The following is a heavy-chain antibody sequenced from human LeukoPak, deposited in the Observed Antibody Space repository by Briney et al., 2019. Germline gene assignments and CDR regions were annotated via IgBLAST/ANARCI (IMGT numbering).Heavy chain of an antibody. CDR3: VKADSGYYR. Sequence: GGSLRLSCAASGFTFSDYGMHWVRQAPGKGLEWVAVISLDGSGEFYADSVKGRFTIFRDNFKNTLYLQLNSLRAEDTAIYYCVKADSGYYRWGQGTLVTVSS. CDR2: ISLDGSGE. J-gene: IGHJ5*02. CDR1: GFTFSDYG. D-gene: IGHD3-22*01. V-gene: IGHV3-30*18.